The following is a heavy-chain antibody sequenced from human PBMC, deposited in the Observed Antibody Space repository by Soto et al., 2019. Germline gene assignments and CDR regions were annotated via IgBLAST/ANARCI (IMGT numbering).Heavy chain of an antibody. CDR2: IYHTGGT. V-gene: IGHV4-31*03. CDR1: GVSISSGNYY. Sequence: SLTCSVSGVSISSGNYYWSWLGQHPVKGREWIGYIYHTGGTYFNPSLKSRVSMSVDTSKEQFSLKVTSVTVEDTAVYYCARSGAWLDKWFDTWGQGSLVPVSS. J-gene: IGHJ5*02. D-gene: IGHD4-17*01. CDR3: ARSGAWLDKWFDT.